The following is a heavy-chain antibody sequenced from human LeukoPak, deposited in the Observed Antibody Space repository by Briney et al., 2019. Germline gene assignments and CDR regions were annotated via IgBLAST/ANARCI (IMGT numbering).Heavy chain of an antibody. V-gene: IGHV3-21*06. Sequence: PGGSLRLSCTASGPTFSPSGLNWVRPAPGKGLGWVASIGPTGSDRYHADSIKGRFTISRDNANNFLYLQMNSLRAEDTAVYYCATETNGRHYDYWGQGTLLTVSS. CDR3: ATETNGRHYDY. CDR1: GPTFSPSG. CDR2: IGPTGSDR. J-gene: IGHJ4*02. D-gene: IGHD1-14*01.